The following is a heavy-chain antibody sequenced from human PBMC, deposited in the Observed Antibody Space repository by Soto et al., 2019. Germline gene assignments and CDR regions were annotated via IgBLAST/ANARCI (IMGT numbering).Heavy chain of an antibody. V-gene: IGHV5-10-1*01. Sequence: GESLKISCKGSGYSFTSYWISWVRQMPGKGLEWMGRIDPSDSYTNYSPSFQGHVTISADKSISTAYLQWSSLKASDTAMYYCARTYYDFWSGYPAYSYYYMDVWGKGTTVTVSS. CDR2: IDPSDSYT. J-gene: IGHJ6*03. CDR1: GYSFTSYW. D-gene: IGHD3-3*01. CDR3: ARTYYDFWSGYPAYSYYYMDV.